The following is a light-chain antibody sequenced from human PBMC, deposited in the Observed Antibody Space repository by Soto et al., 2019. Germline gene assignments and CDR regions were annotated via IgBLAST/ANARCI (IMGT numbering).Light chain of an antibody. CDR3: QQRSNWQ. V-gene: IGKV3-11*01. CDR1: QSVSSY. CDR2: DAS. Sequence: EIVLTQSPATLSLSPGERATLPCRASQSVSSYLAWYQQKPGQAPRLLIYDASNRATGIPARFSGSGSGTDFTLTISSLEPEDFAVYYCQQRSNWQFGQGTKVEIK. J-gene: IGKJ1*01.